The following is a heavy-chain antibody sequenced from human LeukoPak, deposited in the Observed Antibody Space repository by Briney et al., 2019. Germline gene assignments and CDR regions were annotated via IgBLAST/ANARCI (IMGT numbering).Heavy chain of an antibody. V-gene: IGHV6-1*01. Sequence: SQTLSLTCAISGDSFSSNSAAWNWSRQSQSRGLEWLGRTYYRSKWSTDYAVSVKSRITVNPDTSKNQFSLQLNSVTPEDTAVYYCARLENFAFDFWGQGTLITVSS. J-gene: IGHJ4*02. CDR2: TYYRSKWST. CDR3: ARLENFAFDF. D-gene: IGHD5-24*01. CDR1: GDSFSSNSAA.